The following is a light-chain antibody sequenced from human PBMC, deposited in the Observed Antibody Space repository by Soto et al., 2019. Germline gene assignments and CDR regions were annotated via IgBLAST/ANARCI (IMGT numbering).Light chain of an antibody. J-gene: IGKJ1*01. V-gene: IGKV3-20*01. CDR1: HNVNSY. Sequence: TQLPATLAVSPLEIANISRRDSHNVNSYLAWYQQKPGQAPRLLIYGASSRATGIPDRFSGSGSGTDFTLTISRLETEDFAVYYCQQYGSSPPSWTFGQGTKVDIK. CDR2: GAS. CDR3: QQYGSSPPSWT.